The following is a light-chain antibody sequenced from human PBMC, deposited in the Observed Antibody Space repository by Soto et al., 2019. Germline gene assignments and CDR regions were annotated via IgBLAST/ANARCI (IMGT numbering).Light chain of an antibody. CDR3: QQTYSTPWP. V-gene: IGKV1-39*01. CDR1: QSISSY. CDR2: AAS. J-gene: IGKJ1*01. Sequence: EIQMTQSPSSLSSSVGDRVTITCRASQSISSYLNWYQQKPGKAPKLLIYAASSLQSGVPSRFSGSGSGTDFTLTISSLQPEDFATYYCQQTYSTPWPFGQRTKVDI.